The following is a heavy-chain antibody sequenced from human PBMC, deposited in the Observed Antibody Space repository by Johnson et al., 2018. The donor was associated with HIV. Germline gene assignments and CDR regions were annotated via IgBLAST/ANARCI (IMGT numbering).Heavy chain of an antibody. D-gene: IGHD6-19*01. CDR1: GFTVSSNY. CDR3: AKGGSGWPWIAFDI. J-gene: IGHJ3*02. CDR2: IYSGGST. V-gene: IGHV3-53*01. Sequence: VQLVESGGGLIQPGGSLRLSCAASGFTVSSNYMSWVRQAPGKGLEWVSVIYSGGSTYYADSVKGRFTISRDNSKNTLYLQMNSLRAEDTAVYYCAKGGSGWPWIAFDIWGQGTMVTVSS.